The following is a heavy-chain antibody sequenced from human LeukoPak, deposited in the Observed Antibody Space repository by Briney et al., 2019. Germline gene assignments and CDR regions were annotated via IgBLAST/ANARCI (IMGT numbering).Heavy chain of an antibody. CDR3: ARPVGESPEENWFDP. Sequence: SETLSLTCTVSGGSISSYYCSWIRQPPGKGLEWTGYIYYSGSTNYNPSLKSRVTISVDTSKNQFSLKLSSVTAADTAVYYCARPVGESPEENWFDPWGQGTLVTVSS. V-gene: IGHV4-59*08. J-gene: IGHJ5*02. CDR1: GGSISSYY. CDR2: IYYSGST. D-gene: IGHD3-16*01.